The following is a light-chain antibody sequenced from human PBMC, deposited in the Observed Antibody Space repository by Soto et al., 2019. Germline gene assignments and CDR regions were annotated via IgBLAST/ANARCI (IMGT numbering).Light chain of an antibody. V-gene: IGLV2-14*01. CDR1: NTDVGQDKS. CDR3: VSYTDTHTLV. J-gene: IGLJ1*01. Sequence: QSVLTQPSSLSGSRGQSIIISCVGRNTDVGQDKSVSWYQQGPGKAPKLLIFEVTNRPSGVSNRFSGPRSGNTASLTISGLQPDDEGDYFCVSYTDTHTLVFGTGTKVTVL. CDR2: EVT.